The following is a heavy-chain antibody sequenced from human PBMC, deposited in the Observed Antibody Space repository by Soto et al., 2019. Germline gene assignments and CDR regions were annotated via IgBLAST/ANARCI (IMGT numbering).Heavy chain of an antibody. CDR1: GYTFTSYD. Sequence: ASVKVSCKASGYTFTSYDINWVRQATGQGLEWMGWINPNSGNTGYAQKFQGRVTMTRNTSISTAYMELSSLRSEDTAVYYCARGASGTGYYYYYYYMDVWGKGTTVTVSS. J-gene: IGHJ6*03. V-gene: IGHV1-8*01. CDR2: INPNSGNT. CDR3: ARGASGTGYYYYYYYMDV. D-gene: IGHD1-1*01.